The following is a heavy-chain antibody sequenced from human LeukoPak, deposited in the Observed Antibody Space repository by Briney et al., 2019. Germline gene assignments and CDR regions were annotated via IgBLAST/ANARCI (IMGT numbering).Heavy chain of an antibody. CDR2: ISSSSSYI. Sequence: GGSLRLSCAASGFTFSSYAMSWVRQAPGKGLEWVSSISSSSSYIYYADSVKGRFTISRDNAKNSLYLQMNSLRAEDTAVYYCARDPADYGDYKNWGQGTLVTVSS. V-gene: IGHV3-21*01. J-gene: IGHJ4*02. D-gene: IGHD4-17*01. CDR3: ARDPADYGDYKN. CDR1: GFTFSSYA.